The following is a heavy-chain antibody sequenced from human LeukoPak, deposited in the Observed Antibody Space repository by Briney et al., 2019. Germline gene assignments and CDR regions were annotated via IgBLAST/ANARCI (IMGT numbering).Heavy chain of an antibody. D-gene: IGHD1-26*01. J-gene: IGHJ4*02. V-gene: IGHV3-30*03. CDR2: ISYDGSNK. Sequence: GGSLRLSCAASGFTFSSYGMHWVRQAPGKGLEWVAVISYDGSNKYYADSVKGRFTISRDNSKNTLYLQMNSLRAEDTAVYYCASGSGSYDDYWGQGTLVTVSS. CDR1: GFTFSSYG. CDR3: ASGSGSYDDY.